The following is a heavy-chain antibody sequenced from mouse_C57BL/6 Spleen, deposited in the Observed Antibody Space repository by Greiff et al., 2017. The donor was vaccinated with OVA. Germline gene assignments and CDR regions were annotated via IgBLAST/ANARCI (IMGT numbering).Heavy chain of an antibody. CDR3: ARWIYYYGSSDYYAMDY. Sequence: VQLQQPGAELVKPGASVKMSCKASGYTFTSYWITWVRQRPGQGLEWIGDIYPGSGSTNYNEKFKSKATLTVDTSSSTAYMQLSSLTSEDSAVYYCARWIYYYGSSDYYAMDYWGLGTSVTVSS. V-gene: IGHV1-55*01. J-gene: IGHJ4*01. D-gene: IGHD1-1*01. CDR2: IYPGSGST. CDR1: GYTFTSYW.